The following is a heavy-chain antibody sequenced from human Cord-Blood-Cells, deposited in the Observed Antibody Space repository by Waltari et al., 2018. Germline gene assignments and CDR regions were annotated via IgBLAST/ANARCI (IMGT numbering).Heavy chain of an antibody. CDR3: ARDWRVGANWFDP. V-gene: IGHV3-48*02. Sequence: EVQLVESGGGLVQPGGSLRLSCAASGFTFGSYSMNWVRQAPGKGLEWVSYISSSSSTIYYADSVKGRFTISRDNGKNSLYLQMNSLRDEDTAVYYCARDWRVGANWFDPWGQGTLVTVSS. CDR2: ISSSSSTI. CDR1: GFTFGSYS. J-gene: IGHJ5*02. D-gene: IGHD1-26*01.